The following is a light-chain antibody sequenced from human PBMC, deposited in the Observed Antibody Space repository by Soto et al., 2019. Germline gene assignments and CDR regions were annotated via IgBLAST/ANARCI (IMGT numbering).Light chain of an antibody. CDR3: QQYNSYPYT. CDR1: QSISSW. Sequence: DIQMTQSPSTLSASVGDRVTITCRASQSISSWLAWYQQKPGKAPKLLIYDASSLESGVPSRFSGSGSGTEFTPPISSLPPCYFATYYCQQYNSYPYTFGQGTKLEIK. V-gene: IGKV1-5*01. J-gene: IGKJ2*01. CDR2: DAS.